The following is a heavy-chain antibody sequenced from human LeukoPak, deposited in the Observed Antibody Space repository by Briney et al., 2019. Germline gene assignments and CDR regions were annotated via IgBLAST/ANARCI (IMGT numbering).Heavy chain of an antibody. J-gene: IGHJ6*02. CDR2: IYTSGST. D-gene: IGHD2-15*01. CDR1: GGSFSSYY. CDR3: ARGYCSGGGCHGPGDYYYGMDV. V-gene: IGHV4-59*10. Sequence: SETLSLTCAVYGGSFSSYYWSWIRQPPGKGLEWIGRIYTSGSTDYNPSLKSRVTMSVDKSKKQFSLNLSFVTAAETAVYYCARGYCSGGGCHGPGDYYYGMDVWGQGTTVTVSS.